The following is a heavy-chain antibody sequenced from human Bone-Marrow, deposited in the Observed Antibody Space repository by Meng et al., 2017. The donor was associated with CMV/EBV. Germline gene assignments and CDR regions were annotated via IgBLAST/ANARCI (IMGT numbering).Heavy chain of an antibody. J-gene: IGHJ6*02. Sequence: GGSLRLSCAASGFTFSSYSMNWVRQAPGKGLEWVSSISSSSSYIYYADSVKGRFTISRDNAKNSLCLQMNSLRAEDTAVYYCARDKVVGATRGMDVWGQGTTVTVSS. CDR1: GFTFSSYS. CDR3: ARDKVVGATRGMDV. CDR2: ISSSSSYI. D-gene: IGHD1-26*01. V-gene: IGHV3-21*01.